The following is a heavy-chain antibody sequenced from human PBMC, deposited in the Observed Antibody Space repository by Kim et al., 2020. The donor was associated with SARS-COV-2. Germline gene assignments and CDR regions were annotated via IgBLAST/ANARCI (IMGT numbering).Heavy chain of an antibody. CDR2: IYYSGST. Sequence: SETLSLTYTVSGGSISSGGYYWSWIRQHPGKGLEWIGYIYYSGSTYYNPSLKSRVTISVDTSKNQFSLKLSSVTAADTAVYYCARDRYFDWPTTAYYGMDVWGQGTTVTVSS. J-gene: IGHJ6*02. CDR3: ARDRYFDWPTTAYYGMDV. CDR1: GGSISSGGYY. V-gene: IGHV4-31*03. D-gene: IGHD3-9*01.